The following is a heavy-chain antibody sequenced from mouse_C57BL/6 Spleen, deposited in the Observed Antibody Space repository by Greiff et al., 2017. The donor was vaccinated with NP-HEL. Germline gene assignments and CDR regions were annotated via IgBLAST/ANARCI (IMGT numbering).Heavy chain of an antibody. CDR2: IDPSDSYT. CDR3: ARRNYESWYFDV. J-gene: IGHJ1*03. CDR1: GYTFTSYW. D-gene: IGHD2-4*01. Sequence: QVQLQQPGAELVMPGASVKLSCKASGYTFTSYWMHWVKQRPGQGLEWIGEIDPSDSYTNYNQKFKGKSTLTVDKSSSTAYMQLSSLTSEDSAVYYCARRNYESWYFDVWGTGTTVTVSS. V-gene: IGHV1-69*01.